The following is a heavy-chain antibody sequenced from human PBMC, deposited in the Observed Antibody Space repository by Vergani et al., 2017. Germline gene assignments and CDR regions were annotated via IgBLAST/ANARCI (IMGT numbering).Heavy chain of an antibody. CDR2: IPYDGSNK. CDR3: AKGWQPDYYYYYMDV. V-gene: IGHV3-30*18. CDR1: FTFSSYG. D-gene: IGHD2-15*01. J-gene: IGHJ6*03. Sequence: QVQLVESGGGVVQPGFTFSSYGMHRVCQAPGKGLEWVAVIPYDGSNKYYADSVKGRFTISRDTSKNTLYLQMNSLRAEYTAVYYCAKGWQPDYYYYYMDVWGKGTTVTVSS.